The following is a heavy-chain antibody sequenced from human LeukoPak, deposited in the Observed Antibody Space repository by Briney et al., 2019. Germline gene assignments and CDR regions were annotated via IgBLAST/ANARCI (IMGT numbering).Heavy chain of an antibody. CDR1: GFTFTSSA. D-gene: IGHD2-2*01. V-gene: IGHV1-58*01. Sequence: SVKVSCKASGFTFTSSAVQWVRQARGQRLEWIGWIVVCSGNTNYAQKFQERVTITRDMSTSTAYMELSSLRSEDTAVYYCAASLICSSTSCPRAGAFDIWGQGTMVTVSS. CDR2: IVVCSGNT. J-gene: IGHJ3*02. CDR3: AASLICSSTSCPRAGAFDI.